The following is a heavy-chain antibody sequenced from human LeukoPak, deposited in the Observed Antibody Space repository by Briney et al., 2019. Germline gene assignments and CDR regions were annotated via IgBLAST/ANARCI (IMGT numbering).Heavy chain of an antibody. CDR1: GFTFSSYA. CDR3: AKDNYYDSSGYLDY. Sequence: SLRLSCAASGFTFSSYAMFWVRQAPGKGLEWVPGISWNSGSIGYADSVKGRFTISRDNAKNSLYLQMNSLRAEDMALYYCAKDNYYDSSGYLDYWGQGTLVTVSS. J-gene: IGHJ4*02. V-gene: IGHV3-9*03. D-gene: IGHD3-22*01. CDR2: ISWNSGSI.